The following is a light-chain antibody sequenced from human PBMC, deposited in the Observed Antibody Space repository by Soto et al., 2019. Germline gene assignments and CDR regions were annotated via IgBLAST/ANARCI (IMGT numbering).Light chain of an antibody. Sequence: DIQMTQSPSTLSASVGDRVTITCRASQSISSWLAWYQQKPGKAPKLLINKASSLESGVPSRFSGSGSGTEFTLTITTLQPDDFATYFCQLYNRNTWSFGPGTKVDIK. J-gene: IGKJ1*01. CDR3: QLYNRNTWS. CDR1: QSISSW. V-gene: IGKV1-5*03. CDR2: KAS.